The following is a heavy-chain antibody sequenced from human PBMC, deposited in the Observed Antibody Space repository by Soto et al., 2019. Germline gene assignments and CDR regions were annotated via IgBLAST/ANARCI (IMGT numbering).Heavy chain of an antibody. CDR3: AKGSLAYYYGLDV. Sequence: GESLKISCKGSGYSFTSYWIAWVRQMPGKGLEWMGIIFPGDSDIRYSPSFQGQVTISADNSISTAYLQWNSLKASDTAIYYCAKGSLAYYYGLDVWGQGTAVTVSS. V-gene: IGHV5-51*01. CDR2: IFPGDSDI. J-gene: IGHJ6*02. CDR1: GYSFTSYW. D-gene: IGHD2-15*01.